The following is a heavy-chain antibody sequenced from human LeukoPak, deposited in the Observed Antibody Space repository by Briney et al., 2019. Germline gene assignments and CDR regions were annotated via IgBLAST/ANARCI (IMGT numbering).Heavy chain of an antibody. CDR2: IYYSGST. CDR3: ARTTMVRGVPDY. D-gene: IGHD3-10*01. J-gene: IGHJ4*02. V-gene: IGHV4-59*01. CDR1: GGSISSYY. Sequence: SETLFLTCTVSGGSISSYYWSWIRQPPGKGLDWIGYIYYSGSTNYNPSLKSRVTISLDTSKNQFSLKLSSVTAADTAVYYCARTTMVRGVPDYWGQGTLVTVSS.